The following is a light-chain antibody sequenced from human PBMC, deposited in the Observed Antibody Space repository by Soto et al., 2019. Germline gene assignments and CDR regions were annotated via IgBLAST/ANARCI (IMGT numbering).Light chain of an antibody. J-gene: IGKJ4*01. CDR2: GES. CDR3: RHYITWPLP. Sequence: EIVMTQSPASLSVSPGERVTLSCRASQSVNSHLAWYQQKPGQAPRLLILGESTRATGTPARFSGSGSGTAFPFTIGGLQSEVFAVYYGRHYITWPLPVGGGPKGESK. V-gene: IGKV3D-15*01. CDR1: QSVNSH.